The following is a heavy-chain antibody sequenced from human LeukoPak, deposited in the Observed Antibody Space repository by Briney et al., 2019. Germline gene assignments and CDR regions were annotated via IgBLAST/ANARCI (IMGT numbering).Heavy chain of an antibody. D-gene: IGHD3-10*01. CDR2: IKRKTDGGTT. CDR3: TTDYYGSGSYPDAFDI. V-gene: IGHV3-15*01. J-gene: IGHJ3*02. CDR1: GFTFSNAW. Sequence: PGGSLRLSCAASGFTFSNAWMSWVRQAPGKGLEWVGRIKRKTDGGTTDYAAPVKGRFTISRDDSKNTLYLQMNSLKTEDTAVYYCTTDYYGSGSYPDAFDIWGRGTMVTVSS.